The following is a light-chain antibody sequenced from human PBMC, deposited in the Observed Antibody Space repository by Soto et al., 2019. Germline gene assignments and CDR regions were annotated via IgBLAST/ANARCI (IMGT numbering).Light chain of an antibody. V-gene: IGKV3-20*01. Sequence: EIVLTQSPGTLSLSPGERATLSCRASQSVYDNSLAWYQQHPGRAPRLLIYGAYRRATGIQDRFSGSGYGVDFSLTIRRLEPEDFAVYYCKQYGSSPRTFGQGTKVDIK. CDR1: QSVYDNS. CDR2: GAY. CDR3: KQYGSSPRT. J-gene: IGKJ1*01.